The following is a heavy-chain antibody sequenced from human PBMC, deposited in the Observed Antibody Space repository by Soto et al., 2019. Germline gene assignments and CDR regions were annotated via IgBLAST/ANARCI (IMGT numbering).Heavy chain of an antibody. V-gene: IGHV4-31*03. CDR2: IYYSGST. J-gene: IGHJ4*02. CDR3: ARDTQRVTIFGVVFHAFAY. CDR1: GGSISSGGYY. Sequence: SETLSLTCTVSGGSISSGGYYWIWIRQHPGKGLEWIGYIYYSGSTYYNPSLKSRVTISVDTSKNQFSLKLSSVTAADTAVYYCARDTQRVTIFGVVFHAFAYRGQGTLVTVSS. D-gene: IGHD3-3*01.